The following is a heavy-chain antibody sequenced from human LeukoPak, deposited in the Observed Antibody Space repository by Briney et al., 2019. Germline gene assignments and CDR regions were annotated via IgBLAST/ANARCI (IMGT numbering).Heavy chain of an antibody. D-gene: IGHD3-10*01. CDR1: GFTFTSSA. V-gene: IGHV1-58*01. CDR3: AVSDYYGSGSYSSAPFDP. J-gene: IGHJ5*02. Sequence: SVKVSCKASGFTFTSSAVQWVRQARGQRLEWIGWIVVGSGNTNYAQKFQERVTITRDMSTSTAYMELSSLRSEDTAVYYRAVSDYYGSGSYSSAPFDPWGQGTLVTVSS. CDR2: IVVGSGNT.